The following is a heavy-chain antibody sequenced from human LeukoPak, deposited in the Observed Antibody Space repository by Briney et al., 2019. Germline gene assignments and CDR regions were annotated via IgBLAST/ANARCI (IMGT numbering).Heavy chain of an antibody. D-gene: IGHD6-13*01. V-gene: IGHV3-23*01. CDR3: AKPDEAAAGTPFDY. Sequence: GGSLRLSCAASGFTFSRYWMSWVRQAPGKGLEWVSAISGSGGSTYYADSVKGRSTISRDNSKNTLYLQMNSLRAEDTAVYYCAKPDEAAAGTPFDYWGQGTLVTVSS. J-gene: IGHJ4*02. CDR1: GFTFSRYW. CDR2: ISGSGGST.